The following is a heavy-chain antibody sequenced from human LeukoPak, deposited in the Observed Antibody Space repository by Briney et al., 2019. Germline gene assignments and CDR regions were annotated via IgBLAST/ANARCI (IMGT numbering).Heavy chain of an antibody. V-gene: IGHV4-38-2*02. Sequence: SETLSLTCTVSGYSIYSGYYWGWIRQPPGKGLQWIGSIYHSGSTYYNPSLKTRVTISVDKSKNQFSLKLSSVTAADTAVYYCARASHDYGDYSHFDYWGQGTLVTVSS. CDR3: ARASHDYGDYSHFDY. CDR2: IYHSGST. D-gene: IGHD4-17*01. J-gene: IGHJ4*02. CDR1: GYSIYSGYY.